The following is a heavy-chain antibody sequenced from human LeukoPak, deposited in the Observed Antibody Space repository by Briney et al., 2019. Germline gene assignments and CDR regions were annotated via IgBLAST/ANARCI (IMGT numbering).Heavy chain of an antibody. J-gene: IGHJ6*03. V-gene: IGHV4-38-2*02. D-gene: IGHD3-3*01. Sequence: SETLSLTCTVSGYSISSGYYWGWIRQPPGKGLEWIGSIYHSGSTYYNPSLKSRVTISVDTSKNQFSLKLSSVTATDTAVYYCARVLSRFWSGKYYYYYYYMDVWGKGTTVTVSS. CDR1: GYSISSGYY. CDR3: ARVLSRFWSGKYYYYYYYMDV. CDR2: IYHSGST.